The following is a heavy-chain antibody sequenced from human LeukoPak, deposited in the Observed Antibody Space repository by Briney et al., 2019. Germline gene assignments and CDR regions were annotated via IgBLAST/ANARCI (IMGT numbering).Heavy chain of an antibody. CDR3: VRAVGGNDGRTFGY. D-gene: IGHD3-3*01. CDR1: GFTFSSYA. J-gene: IGHJ4*02. Sequence: GGSLRLSCAASGFTFSSYAMSWVRQAPGKGLEWVSSISGSGTKTYYADSVKGRFTISRDNAKNTLYLQMNSLRAEDTAMYYCVRAVGGNDGRTFGYWAQGTLVTVSS. CDR2: ISGSGTKT. V-gene: IGHV3-23*01.